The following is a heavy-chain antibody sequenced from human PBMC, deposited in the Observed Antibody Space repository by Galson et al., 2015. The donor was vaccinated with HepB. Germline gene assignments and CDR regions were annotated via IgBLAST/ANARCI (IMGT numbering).Heavy chain of an antibody. J-gene: IGHJ4*02. D-gene: IGHD2-2*01. CDR1: GFTFSSYS. V-gene: IGHV3-21*01. CDR2: ISSSSSYI. Sequence: SLRLSCAASGFTFSSYSMNWVRQAPGKGLEWVSSISSSSSYIYYADSVKGRFTISRDNAKNSLYLQMNSLRAEDTAVYYCARVPAAMPENFDYWGQGTLVTVSS. CDR3: ARVPAAMPENFDY.